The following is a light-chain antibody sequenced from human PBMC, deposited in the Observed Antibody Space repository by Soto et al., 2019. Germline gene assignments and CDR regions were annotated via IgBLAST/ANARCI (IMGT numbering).Light chain of an antibody. CDR3: ATWDDSLSGVL. V-gene: IGLV1-47*02. J-gene: IGLJ2*01. Sequence: QTVVIQPPSTSGTPGQTVTISCSGSSSNIGSNYVYWYQRLPGAAPKLLIYANSERPSGVPGRFSGSKSGTSASLAISGLRSEDEADYYCATWDDSLSGVLFGGGTKLTVL. CDR1: SSNIGSNY. CDR2: ANS.